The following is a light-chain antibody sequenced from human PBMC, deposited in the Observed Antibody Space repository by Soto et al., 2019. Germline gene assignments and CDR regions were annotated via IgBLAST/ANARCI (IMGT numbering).Light chain of an antibody. V-gene: IGKV1D-12*01. CDR2: GAS. Sequence: DAQVTHSPSFVSASVGDGVTITCQASQGIGTWLAWYQQKPGGAPNLLISGASNLESGVPARFSGSGLGTHFTFTIVSLQPEDSATYYCQQTNSLPITFGQGTRLEIK. CDR1: QGIGTW. CDR3: QQTNSLPIT. J-gene: IGKJ5*01.